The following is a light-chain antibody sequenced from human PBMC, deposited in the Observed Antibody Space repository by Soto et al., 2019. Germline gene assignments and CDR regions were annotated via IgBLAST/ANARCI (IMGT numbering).Light chain of an antibody. Sequence: EIVLTQSPDTLSLSPGERATLSCRASQSVSSSFLAWYQQKPGQPPRLLIYGAFNRAAGIPARFSGSGSGTDFTLTISRLEPEDSAVYYCQKRNIWPPVTFGQGTRLEIK. V-gene: IGKV3D-20*02. CDR1: QSVSSSF. J-gene: IGKJ5*01. CDR3: QKRNIWPPVT. CDR2: GAF.